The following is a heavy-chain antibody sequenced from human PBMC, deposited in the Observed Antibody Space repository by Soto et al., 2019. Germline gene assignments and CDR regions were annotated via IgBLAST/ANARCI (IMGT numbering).Heavy chain of an antibody. CDR1: GDTFTSNA. J-gene: IGHJ4*02. Sequence: QVQLVQSGAEVKKPGSSVKVSCKASGDTFTSNAISWVRQAPGQGLEWMGTVLPVFGTTNYAPKFRGRLTITTDESSSTAYMELRSLKSEDTAVYYCARDRALRGFDYWGQGTLVTVSS. CDR2: VLPVFGTT. CDR3: ARDRALRGFDY. V-gene: IGHV1-69*18. D-gene: IGHD3-10*01.